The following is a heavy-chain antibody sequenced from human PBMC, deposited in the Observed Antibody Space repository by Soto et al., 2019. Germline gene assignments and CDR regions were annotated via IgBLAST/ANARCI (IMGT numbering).Heavy chain of an antibody. CDR1: GFTFSSYG. CDR2: ISYDGSNK. J-gene: IGHJ6*02. Sequence: GGSLRLSCAASGFTFSSYGMHWVRQAPGKGLEWVAVISYDGSNKYYADSVKGRFTISRDNSKNTLYLQMNSLRAEDTAVYYCAKDIVVVPAATRRTAGMAVWGQGTTVTVSS. V-gene: IGHV3-30*18. CDR3: AKDIVVVPAATRRTAGMAV. D-gene: IGHD2-2*01.